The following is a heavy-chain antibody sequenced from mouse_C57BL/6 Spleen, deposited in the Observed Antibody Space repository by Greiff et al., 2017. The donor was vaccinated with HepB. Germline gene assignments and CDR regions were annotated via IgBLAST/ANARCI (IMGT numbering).Heavy chain of an antibody. Sequence: EVQGVESGEGLVKPGGSLKLSCAASGFTFSSYAMSWVRQTPEKRLEWVAYISSGGDYIYYADTVKGRFTISRDNARNTLYLQMSSLKSEDTSMYYCTRATAQATFFDYWGQGTTLTVSS. J-gene: IGHJ2*01. CDR1: GFTFSSYA. V-gene: IGHV5-9-1*02. CDR3: TRATAQATFFDY. D-gene: IGHD3-2*02. CDR2: ISSGGDYI.